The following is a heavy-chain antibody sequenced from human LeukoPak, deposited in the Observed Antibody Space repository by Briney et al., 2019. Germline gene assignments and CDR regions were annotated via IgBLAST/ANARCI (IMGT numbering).Heavy chain of an antibody. CDR3: ASYCSSTSCLDAFDI. D-gene: IGHD2-2*01. Sequence: PSETLSLTCTVSGGSISSYYWSWIRQPPGKGLEWIGYIYYSGSTNYNPSLKSRVTITVDTSMNRFSVKLSSVTAADTAVDYCASYCSSTSCLDAFDIWGQGTMITVSS. V-gene: IGHV4-59*01. CDR1: GGSISSYY. CDR2: IYYSGST. J-gene: IGHJ3*02.